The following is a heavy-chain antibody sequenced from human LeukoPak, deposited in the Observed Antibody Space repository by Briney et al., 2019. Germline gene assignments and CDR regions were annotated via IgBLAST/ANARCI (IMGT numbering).Heavy chain of an antibody. V-gene: IGHV4-34*01. CDR1: GGSFSGYF. J-gene: IGHJ4*02. CDR3: ARGQYYYGSGSYVY. D-gene: IGHD3-10*01. CDR2: INHSGST. Sequence: RSETLSLTCAVYGGSFSGYFWSWIRQPPGKGLEWIGEINHSGSTNYNPSLKSRVTISVDTSKNQFSLKLSSVTAADTAVYYCARGQYYYGSGSYVYWGQGTLVTVSS.